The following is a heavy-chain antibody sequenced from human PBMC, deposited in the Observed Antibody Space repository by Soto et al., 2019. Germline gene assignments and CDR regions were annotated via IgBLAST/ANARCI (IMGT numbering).Heavy chain of an antibody. J-gene: IGHJ5*02. V-gene: IGHV4-39*01. D-gene: IGHD4-17*01. CDR3: ARPRGRHGDASSPNWFDP. Sequence: QLQLQESGPGLVKPSETLSLTCTVSGGSISSSSYYWGWIRQPPGKGLEWIGSIYYSGSTYYNPSLKSRVTISVDTSKNQFSLKLSSVTAADTAVYYCARPRGRHGDASSPNWFDPWGQGTLVTVSS. CDR1: GGSISSSSYY. CDR2: IYYSGST.